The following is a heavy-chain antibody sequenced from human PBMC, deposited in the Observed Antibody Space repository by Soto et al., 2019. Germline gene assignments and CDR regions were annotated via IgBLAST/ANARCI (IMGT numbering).Heavy chain of an antibody. Sequence: ASGLKIIDLYMGWVRQAPGKGLEWVGRTRNKANSYTTEYAASVKGRFTISSDDSKNSLYLQMNTLKTEDTAVYYCSRLADYRGQGTLVTVSS. CDR3: SRLADY. V-gene: IGHV3-72*01. CDR1: GLKIIDLY. CDR2: TRNKANSYTT. J-gene: IGHJ4*02.